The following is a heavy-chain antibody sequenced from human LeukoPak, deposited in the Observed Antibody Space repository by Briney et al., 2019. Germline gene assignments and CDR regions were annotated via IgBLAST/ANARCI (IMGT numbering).Heavy chain of an antibody. CDR2: INPNSGGT. Sequence: GASVKVSCKASGYTFTGYYMHWVRQAPGQGLEWMGWINPNSGGTNYAQKFQGRVTMTRDTSISTAYMELSRLRSDDTAVYYCARDLRFGGSYQRTMGPFDYWGQGTLVTVSS. D-gene: IGHD1-26*01. V-gene: IGHV1-2*02. J-gene: IGHJ4*02. CDR1: GYTFTGYY. CDR3: ARDLRFGGSYQRTMGPFDY.